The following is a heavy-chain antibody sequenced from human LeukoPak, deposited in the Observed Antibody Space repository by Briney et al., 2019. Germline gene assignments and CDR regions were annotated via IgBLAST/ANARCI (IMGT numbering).Heavy chain of an antibody. V-gene: IGHV5-51*01. D-gene: IGHD3-16*01. CDR3: ARLLTSGSNIRDWFDP. CDR1: GYSFTTYW. Sequence: GESLKISCQGSGYSFTTYWIGWVRQIPGKGLEWMGIIYPADSDTRYSPSFQGQVTLSADKSISTAYLQLSSLKASDTAIYYCARLLTSGSNIRDWFDPWGQGTLVTVSS. CDR2: IYPADSDT. J-gene: IGHJ5*02.